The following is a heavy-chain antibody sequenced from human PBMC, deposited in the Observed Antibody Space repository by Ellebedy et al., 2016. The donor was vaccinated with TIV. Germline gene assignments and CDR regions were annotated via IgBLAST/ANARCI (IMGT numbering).Heavy chain of an antibody. CDR3: ALYGSGSYYPAPYYYYGMDV. Sequence: GESLKISCAASGFTFSSYSMNWVRQAPGKGLEWVSSISSSSSYIYYADSVKGRFTISRDNAKNSLYLQMNSLRAEDTAVYYCALYGSGSYYPAPYYYYGMDVWGQGTTVTVSS. CDR2: ISSSSSYI. D-gene: IGHD3-10*01. V-gene: IGHV3-21*01. J-gene: IGHJ6*02. CDR1: GFTFSSYS.